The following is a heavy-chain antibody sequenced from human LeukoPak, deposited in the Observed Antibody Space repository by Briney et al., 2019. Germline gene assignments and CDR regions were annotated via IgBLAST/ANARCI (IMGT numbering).Heavy chain of an antibody. CDR1: GYTFTGHY. V-gene: IGHV1-2*02. Sequence: GASVKVSCKASGYTFTGHYMHWVRQAPGQGLEWVGWINPNSGGTNYAQSFQGRVTMTRDTSISTAYMELYSLRSDDTAVYYCFGWGSGGFDIGGKGKMVTVSS. D-gene: IGHD3-10*01. J-gene: IGHJ3*02. CDR3: FGWGSGGFDI. CDR2: INPNSGGT.